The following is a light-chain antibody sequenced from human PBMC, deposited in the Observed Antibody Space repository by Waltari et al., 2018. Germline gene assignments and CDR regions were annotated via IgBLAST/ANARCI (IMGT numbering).Light chain of an antibody. Sequence: SALTQPDSVSGSPGQSITIPCSGISSDSGGYEYVPWYQQHPGKAPKVIIYDVNNLPSGVSNRFSGSKSGSSASLTISGLQAEDEADYYCSSFTSSTTGIFGGGTKVTVL. CDR1: SSDSGGYEY. CDR2: DVN. J-gene: IGLJ2*01. V-gene: IGLV2-14*03. CDR3: SSFTSSTTGI.